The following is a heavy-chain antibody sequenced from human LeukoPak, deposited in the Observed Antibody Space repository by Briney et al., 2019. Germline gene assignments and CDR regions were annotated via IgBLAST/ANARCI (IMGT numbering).Heavy chain of an antibody. V-gene: IGHV3-30*02. CDR2: IRYDGSNK. Sequence: GGSLRLSCAASGFTSNTYGMHWVRQAPGKGLEWVTFIRYDGSNKYYADSVKGQFTISRDNSKNTLYLQMNSLRVEDTAVYYCAKDMAASGSVRVFDFWGQGTPVTVSS. CDR1: GFTSNTYG. CDR3: AKDMAASGSVRVFDF. D-gene: IGHD6-13*01. J-gene: IGHJ4*02.